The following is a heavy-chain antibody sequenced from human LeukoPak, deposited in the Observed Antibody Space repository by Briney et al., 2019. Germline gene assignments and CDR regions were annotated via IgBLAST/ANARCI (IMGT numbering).Heavy chain of an antibody. V-gene: IGHV4-39*01. CDR1: GGSISSSSYY. CDR3: ARHRRSSSRKNYFDY. Sequence: SETLSLTCTVSGGSISSSSYYWGWIRQPPGKGLEWIGSIYYSGSTYYNPSLKSRVTISVDTSKNQFSLKLSSVTAADTAVYYCARHRRSSSRKNYFDYWGQGTLVTVSS. D-gene: IGHD6-6*01. CDR2: IYYSGST. J-gene: IGHJ4*02.